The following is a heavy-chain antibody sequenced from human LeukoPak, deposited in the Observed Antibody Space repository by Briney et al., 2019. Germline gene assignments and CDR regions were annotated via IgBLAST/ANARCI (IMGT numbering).Heavy chain of an antibody. J-gene: IGHJ4*02. Sequence: SETLSLTCTVSGGSISSYYWSWIRQPAGKGLEWIGRIYTSGSTNYNPSLKSQVTMSVDTSKNQFSLKLSSVTAADTAVYYCARDGWRWELLPYFDYWGQGTLVTVSS. D-gene: IGHD1-26*01. V-gene: IGHV4-4*07. CDR2: IYTSGST. CDR3: ARDGWRWELLPYFDY. CDR1: GGSISSYY.